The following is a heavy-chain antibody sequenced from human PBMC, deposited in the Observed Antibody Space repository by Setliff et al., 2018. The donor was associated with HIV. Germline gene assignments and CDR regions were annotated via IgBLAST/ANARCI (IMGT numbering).Heavy chain of an antibody. J-gene: IGHJ4*02. V-gene: IGHV4-34*01. CDR3: HLEVPLMMGTTPPL. D-gene: IGHD2-15*01. CDR2: SNHSGNT. CDR1: GGSFNAYY. Sequence: SETLSLTCDVSGGSFNAYYWSWIRQPPGKGLEWIGESNHSGNTTYNPSLKSRVTISVDTTKNQFSLKLNTVTAADAAVYYCHLEVPLMMGTTPPLWGQGTLVTVSS.